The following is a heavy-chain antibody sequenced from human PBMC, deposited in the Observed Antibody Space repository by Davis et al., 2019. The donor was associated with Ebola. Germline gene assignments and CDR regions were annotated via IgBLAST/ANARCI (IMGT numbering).Heavy chain of an antibody. CDR2: IYSGGST. Sequence: PGGSLRLSCAASGFTVSSNYMSWVRQAPGKGLEWVSVIYSGGSTYYADSVKGRFTISRDNSKNTLYLQMNSLRAEDTAVYYCARGYCSGGSCWFDPWGQGTLVTVSS. CDR1: GFTVSSNY. CDR3: ARGYCSGGSCWFDP. J-gene: IGHJ5*02. V-gene: IGHV3-53*01. D-gene: IGHD2-15*01.